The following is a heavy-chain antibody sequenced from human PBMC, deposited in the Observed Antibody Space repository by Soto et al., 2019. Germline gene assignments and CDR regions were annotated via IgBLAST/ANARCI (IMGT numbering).Heavy chain of an antibody. CDR3: ARDRDTAMVPEYGMDV. V-gene: IGHV1-46*01. J-gene: IGHJ6*02. CDR2: INPSGGST. CDR1: GYTFTSYY. Sequence: ASVKVSCKASGYTFTSYYMHWVRQAPGQGLEWMGIINPSGGSTSYAQKFQGRVTMTRDTSTSTVYMELSSLRSEDTAVYYCARDRDTAMVPEYGMDVWGQGTTVTVS. D-gene: IGHD5-18*01.